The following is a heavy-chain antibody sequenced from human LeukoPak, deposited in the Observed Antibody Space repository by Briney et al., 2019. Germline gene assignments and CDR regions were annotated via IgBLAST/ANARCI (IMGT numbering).Heavy chain of an antibody. Sequence: ASVKVSCKASNYTFIRYSISWVRQAPGQGLEWMGWISVYNGNTNYAQKLQDRVTMTTDTSTSTAYMELRSLRSDDTAVYYCARAFGFVFDYWGQGTLVTVSS. CDR3: ARAFGFVFDY. CDR2: ISVYNGNT. D-gene: IGHD3-3*01. J-gene: IGHJ4*02. CDR1: NYTFIRYS. V-gene: IGHV1-18*01.